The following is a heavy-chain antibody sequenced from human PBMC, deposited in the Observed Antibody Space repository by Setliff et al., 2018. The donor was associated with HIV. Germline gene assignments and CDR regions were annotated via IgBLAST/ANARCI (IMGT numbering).Heavy chain of an antibody. CDR2: IITLFGRA. V-gene: IGHV1-69*13. J-gene: IGHJ3*01. CDR1: GGILSTYA. D-gene: IGHD3-10*01. CDR3: ARETALAHYYGSGSYRLHAFDV. Sequence: SVKVSCKASGGILSTYATIWVRQAPGQGLEWLGGIITLFGRASYAQKFQGRVTITADESTNTAYMELSSLRSGDTAVYYCARETALAHYYGSGSYRLHAFDVWGQGTMVTVSS.